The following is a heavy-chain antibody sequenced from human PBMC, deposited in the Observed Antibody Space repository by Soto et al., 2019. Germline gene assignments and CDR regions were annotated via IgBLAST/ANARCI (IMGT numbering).Heavy chain of an antibody. CDR2: ISSSGSTI. V-gene: IGHV3-48*03. CDR1: GFTFSSYE. Sequence: GGSLRLSCAASGFTFSSYEMNWVRQAPGKGLEWVSYISSSGSTIYYADSVKGRFTISRDNAKNSLYLQMNSLRAEDTAVYYCARDSFTVTTSYYGMDVWGQGTTVTVSS. J-gene: IGHJ6*02. D-gene: IGHD4-4*01. CDR3: ARDSFTVTTSYYGMDV.